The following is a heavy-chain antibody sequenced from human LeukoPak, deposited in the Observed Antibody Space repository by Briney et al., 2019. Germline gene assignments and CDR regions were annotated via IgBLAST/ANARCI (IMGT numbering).Heavy chain of an antibody. CDR2: ISSSSSYI. CDR1: GFTFSSYS. D-gene: IGHD6-19*01. Sequence: PGGSLRLSCAASGFTFSSYSMNWVRQAPGKGLEWVSSISSSSSYIYYADLVKGRFTISRDNAKNSLYLQMNSLRAEDTAVYYCARGVGSSGWYDGGYFDYWGQGTLVTVSS. J-gene: IGHJ4*02. CDR3: ARGVGSSGWYDGGYFDY. V-gene: IGHV3-21*01.